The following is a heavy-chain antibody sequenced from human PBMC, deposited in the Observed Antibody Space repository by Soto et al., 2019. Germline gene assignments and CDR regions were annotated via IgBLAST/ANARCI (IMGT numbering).Heavy chain of an antibody. Sequence: DVQLVETGGGLVKPGGSLRLSCAASGFTFPAYRMNWVRQAPGKGLEWVSSFSSSRGHIYYAESVKGRFTISRDNAKKSRYLQMNSLRAEDTDMYSCAWGEVMAILDFWGQGTLVTVSS. J-gene: IGHJ4*02. V-gene: IGHV3-21*01. CDR3: AWGEVMAILDF. CDR1: GFTFPAYR. D-gene: IGHD3-16*01. CDR2: FSSSRGHI.